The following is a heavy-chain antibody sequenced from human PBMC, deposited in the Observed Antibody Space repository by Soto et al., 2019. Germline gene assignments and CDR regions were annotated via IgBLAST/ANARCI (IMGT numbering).Heavy chain of an antibody. D-gene: IGHD3-22*01. CDR3: ANKYFDRSGYYFLDF. Sequence: GGSLRLSCAASEFSFSNDDMYWVRQAPGKGLEWVAVISSDGNYTYYADSVKGRFTISRDNSKNTLYLQMNRLRAADTALYFCANKYFDRSGYYFLDFWGQGTLVTVSS. J-gene: IGHJ4*02. V-gene: IGHV3-30*18. CDR2: ISSDGNYT. CDR1: EFSFSNDD.